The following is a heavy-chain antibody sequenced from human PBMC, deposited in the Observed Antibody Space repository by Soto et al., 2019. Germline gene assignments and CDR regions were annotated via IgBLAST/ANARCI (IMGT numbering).Heavy chain of an antibody. CDR3: ARAVYSSSTERDY. V-gene: IGHV4-34*01. D-gene: IGHD6-6*01. CDR1: GGSFSGYY. J-gene: IGHJ4*02. Sequence: QVQLQQWGAGLLKPSETLSLTCAVYGGSFSGYYWSWIRQPPGKGLEWIGEINHSGSTNYNPSLKSRDTISVDTSKNQFSLKLSSVTAADTAVYYCARAVYSSSTERDYWGQGTLVTVSS. CDR2: INHSGST.